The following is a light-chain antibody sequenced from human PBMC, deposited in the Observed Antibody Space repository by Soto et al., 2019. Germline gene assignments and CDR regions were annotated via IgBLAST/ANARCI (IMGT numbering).Light chain of an antibody. CDR1: QSISSW. J-gene: IGKJ1*01. CDR3: QHYNSYSEV. Sequence: DIQMTQSPSTLSASVGDRVTITCRASQSISSWLAWYQQKPGKAPKLLIYDASSLESGVPSRFSGSGSGTEFTLTISSLQPDDFATYYCQHYNSYSEVFGQGTKVELK. CDR2: DAS. V-gene: IGKV1-5*01.